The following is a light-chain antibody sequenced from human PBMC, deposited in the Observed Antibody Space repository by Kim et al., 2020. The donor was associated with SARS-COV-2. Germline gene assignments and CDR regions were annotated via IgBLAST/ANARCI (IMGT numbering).Light chain of an antibody. V-gene: IGKV1-5*03. Sequence: DIQMTQSPSTLSASVGDRVTITCRASQNIDNWLAWYQQKPGKAPKLLIYKASRLHSGVPSRFSGSGSGTEFTLTISSLQPDDFGMYFCQQYETYWTFGLGTKVDIK. CDR1: QNIDNW. J-gene: IGKJ1*01. CDR2: KAS. CDR3: QQYETYWT.